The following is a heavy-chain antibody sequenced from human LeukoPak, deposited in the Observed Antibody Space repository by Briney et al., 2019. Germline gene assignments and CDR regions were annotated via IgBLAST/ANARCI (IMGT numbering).Heavy chain of an antibody. V-gene: IGHV3-23*01. CDR1: GFTFNTYA. J-gene: IGHJ4*02. CDR2: ISGSGGST. CDR3: ARAKPKNMVRGLIMRRESRYYFDY. D-gene: IGHD3-10*01. Sequence: GGSLRLSCAASGFTFNTYAMGWVRQAPGKGLEWVSAISGSGGSTYYADSVKGRFTISRDNSKSTLYIQMNSMRAEDTAVYYCARAKPKNMVRGLIMRRESRYYFDYWGQGTLVTVSS.